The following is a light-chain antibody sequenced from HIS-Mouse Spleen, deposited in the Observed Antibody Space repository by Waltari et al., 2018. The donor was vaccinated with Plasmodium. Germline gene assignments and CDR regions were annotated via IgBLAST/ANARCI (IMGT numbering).Light chain of an antibody. CDR2: WAS. CDR3: QQYYSTPWT. J-gene: IGKJ1*01. V-gene: IGKV4-1*01. Sequence: DIVMTPSPDSLAVSLGERATINCKSRPSVLYSSNNKNYLAWYQQKPGQPPKLLMYWASTRESGVPDRFSGSGSGTDFTLTISSLQAEDVAVYYCQQYYSTPWTFGQGTKVEIK. CDR1: PSVLYSSNNKNY.